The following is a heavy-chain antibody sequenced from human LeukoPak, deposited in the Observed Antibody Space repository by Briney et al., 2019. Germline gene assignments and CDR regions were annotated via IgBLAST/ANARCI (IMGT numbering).Heavy chain of an antibody. J-gene: IGHJ5*02. CDR3: AKTQTFGYNS. CDR1: GFSFSNYW. Sequence: GGSLRLSCAASGFSFSNYWMTWIRQAPGKGLEWVANIRQDGNEKKYLDSVKGRFTISRDNAKNSLYLQMNNLGPEDTALYYCAKTQTFGYNSWGQGTLVTVSS. V-gene: IGHV3-7*01. CDR2: IRQDGNEK. D-gene: IGHD3-22*01.